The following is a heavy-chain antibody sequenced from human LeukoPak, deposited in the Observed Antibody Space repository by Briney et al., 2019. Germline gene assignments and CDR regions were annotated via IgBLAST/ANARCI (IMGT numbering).Heavy chain of an antibody. CDR2: INPSGGST. CDR1: GYTFTSYY. D-gene: IGHD4-17*01. CDR3: AREDNPTTVTTSGFDY. V-gene: IGHV1-46*01. Sequence: ASAKVSCKASGYTFTSYYMHWVRQAPGQGLEWMGIINPSGGSTSYAQKFQGRVTMTRDTSTSTVYMELSSLRSEDTAVYYCAREDNPTTVTTSGFDYWGQGTLVTVSS. J-gene: IGHJ4*02.